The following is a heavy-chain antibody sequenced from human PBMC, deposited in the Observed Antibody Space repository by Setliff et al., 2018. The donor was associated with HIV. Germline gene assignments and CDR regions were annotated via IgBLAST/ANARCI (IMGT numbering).Heavy chain of an antibody. J-gene: IGHJ3*02. CDR1: GYTFTGYY. CDR2: IIPFFGSA. CDR3: ARRHFYDSSGQVWAFDI. D-gene: IGHD3-22*01. Sequence: SVKVSCKASGYTFTGYYIHWMRQAPGQGLEWMGGIIPFFGSANYAQKFQGRLTITADASSSTAYMDLSSLTSEDAAVYYCARRHFYDSSGQVWAFDIWGQGTMVTVSS. V-gene: IGHV1-69*13.